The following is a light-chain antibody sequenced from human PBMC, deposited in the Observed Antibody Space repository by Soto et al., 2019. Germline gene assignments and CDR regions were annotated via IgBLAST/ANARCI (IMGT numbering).Light chain of an antibody. J-gene: IGKJ4*01. CDR1: QNININ. CDR3: QEYNDWSPLT. Sequence: EIVMTQSPLTLSVSPGERATLSCRASQNININLAWYQQRPGQAARVLIYGASSRAAGIPDRFSGSGSGTDFTLTIIRLEPDDVAFYYCQEYNDWSPLTCVGGTRVEMK. CDR2: GAS. V-gene: IGKV3D-15*01.